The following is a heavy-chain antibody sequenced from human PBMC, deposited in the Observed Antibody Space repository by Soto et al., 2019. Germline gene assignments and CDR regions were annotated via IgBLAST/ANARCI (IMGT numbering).Heavy chain of an antibody. V-gene: IGHV4-4*02. D-gene: IGHD6-6*01. CDR3: ARAARNSPFDP. J-gene: IGHJ5*02. CDR2: IYHSGNT. Sequence: SETLSLTCTVSSGSISSCIWWNWVRQPPGKGLEWIGEIYHSGNTNYNPSLKSRLTMSVDESKNQFFLSLYSVTAADTAVYYCARAARNSPFDPWGRGVLVTVSS. CDR1: SGSISSCIW.